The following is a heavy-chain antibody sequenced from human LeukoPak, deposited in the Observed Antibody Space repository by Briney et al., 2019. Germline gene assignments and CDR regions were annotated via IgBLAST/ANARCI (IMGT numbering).Heavy chain of an antibody. CDR1: GGSFSGYY. CDR2: INHSGST. J-gene: IGHJ4*02. CDR3: ARGRSPHNCRGGSCYYDY. Sequence: SETLSLTCAVYGGSFSGYYWSWIRQPPGKGLEWIGEINHSGSTNYNPSLKSRVTISVDTSKNQFSLKLSSVTAADTAVYYCARGRSPHNCRGGSCYYDYWGQGTLVTVSS. V-gene: IGHV4-34*01. D-gene: IGHD2-15*01.